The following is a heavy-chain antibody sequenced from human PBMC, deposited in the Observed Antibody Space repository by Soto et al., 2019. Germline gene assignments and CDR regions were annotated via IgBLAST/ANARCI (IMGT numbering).Heavy chain of an antibody. CDR1: GYTFTSYG. D-gene: IGHD3-22*01. Sequence: ASVKVSCKASGYTFTSYGISWVRQAPGQGLEWMGWINPSSGNTNNAQKFQGRLTITRDTSTSTVYMELSSLRSEDTAIYYCAVLWGSYSTGHSFFEYWGQGTLVTVSS. CDR2: INPSSGNT. CDR3: AVLWGSYSTGHSFFEY. V-gene: IGHV1-18*01. J-gene: IGHJ4*02.